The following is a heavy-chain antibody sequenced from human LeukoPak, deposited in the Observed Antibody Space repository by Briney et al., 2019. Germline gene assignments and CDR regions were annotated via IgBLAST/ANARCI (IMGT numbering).Heavy chain of an antibody. Sequence: GGSLRLSCAASGFTFSSYWMSWVRQAPGKGLEWVAHIKQAGSEKYYVDSVKGRFTISRDNTRNSLYLQMNSLRAEDAAVYYCAKDSSGHPDYWGQGTLVTVSS. D-gene: IGHD3-22*01. V-gene: IGHV3-7*01. J-gene: IGHJ4*02. CDR1: GFTFSSYW. CDR3: AKDSSGHPDY. CDR2: IKQAGSEK.